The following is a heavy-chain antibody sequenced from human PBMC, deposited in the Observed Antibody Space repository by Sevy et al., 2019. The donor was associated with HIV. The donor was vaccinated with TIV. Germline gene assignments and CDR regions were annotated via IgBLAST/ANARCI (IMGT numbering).Heavy chain of an antibody. CDR3: AKSSFLPAAGNAYYFDY. Sequence: GGSLRLSCTASGFTFDKYAMHWVRQAPGKGLEWVSGITWNSVILGYADSVKGRFTISRDHARNSLYLEMKSLRAEDTALYYCAKSSFLPAAGNAYYFDYWGQGTLVTVSS. CDR1: GFTFDKYA. CDR2: ITWNSVIL. V-gene: IGHV3-9*01. D-gene: IGHD6-25*01. J-gene: IGHJ4*02.